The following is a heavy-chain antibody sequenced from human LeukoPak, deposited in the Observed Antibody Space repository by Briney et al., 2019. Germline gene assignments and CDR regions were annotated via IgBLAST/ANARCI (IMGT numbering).Heavy chain of an antibody. J-gene: IGHJ4*02. D-gene: IGHD5-12*01. CDR1: GFTFSSYS. CDR3: AKSYNGYESKPDY. CDR2: ISNSGGRT. Sequence: HPGGSLRLSCAASGFTFSSYSMNWVRQAPGKGLEWVSSISNSGGRTFYTDSVKGRFTISRDNSKITLYLQMNSLRAEDTAVYYCAKSYNGYESKPDYWGQGTLVTVSS. V-gene: IGHV3-23*01.